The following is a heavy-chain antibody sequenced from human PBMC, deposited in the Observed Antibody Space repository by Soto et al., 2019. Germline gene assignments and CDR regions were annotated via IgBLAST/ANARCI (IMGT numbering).Heavy chain of an antibody. CDR3: ARDLYSSGWYGGFDY. CDR2: IWYDGSNK. V-gene: IGHV3-33*01. J-gene: IGHJ4*02. Sequence: PVGSLRLSCAASGFTFSSYGMHWVRQAPGKGLEWVAVIWYDGSNKYYADSVKGRFTISRDNSKNTLYLQMNSLRAEDTAVYYCARDLYSSGWYGGFDYWGQGTLVTV. CDR1: GFTFSSYG. D-gene: IGHD6-19*01.